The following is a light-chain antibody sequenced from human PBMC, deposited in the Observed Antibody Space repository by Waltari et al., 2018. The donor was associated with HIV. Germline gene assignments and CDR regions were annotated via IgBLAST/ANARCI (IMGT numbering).Light chain of an antibody. Sequence: SYDLTQPLSVSVARGQTATISGGGDNIGRKVVHWYQQKPGQAPLLVIYRDTHRPSGIPDRFSGSNSGNTATLTISRAQPGDEADFYCQVWDSSTAFFGGGTKLTVL. J-gene: IGLJ2*01. CDR2: RDT. CDR3: QVWDSSTAF. CDR1: NIGRKV. V-gene: IGLV3-9*01.